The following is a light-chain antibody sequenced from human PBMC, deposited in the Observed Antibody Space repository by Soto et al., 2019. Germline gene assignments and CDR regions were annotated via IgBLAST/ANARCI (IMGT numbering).Light chain of an antibody. J-gene: IGKJ5*01. CDR3: QQRSNWPPT. V-gene: IGKV3-11*01. CDR2: DAS. Sequence: EIVLTQSPATLSLSPGERAILSCRASQNVSSYLAWYQQKLGQAPRLLIYDASNRATGIPARFSGSGSGTDFTRTISSLEPEDFAVYYCQQRSNWPPTFGQGTRLEIK. CDR1: QNVSSY.